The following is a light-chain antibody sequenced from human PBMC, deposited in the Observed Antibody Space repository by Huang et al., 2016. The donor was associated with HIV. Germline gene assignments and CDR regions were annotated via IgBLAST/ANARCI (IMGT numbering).Light chain of an antibody. CDR3: QQYNNLPPLT. J-gene: IGKJ4*01. CDR2: GTS. CDR1: QSVSTN. V-gene: IGKV3-15*01. Sequence: EIVMTQSPATLSVSPGERATLSCRASQSVSTNLAWYQQEAGQAPRLLIDGTSTRATGVPARFSGSVSGTEFTLTISSLQSEDFAVYYCQQYNNLPPLTFGGGTRVEIK.